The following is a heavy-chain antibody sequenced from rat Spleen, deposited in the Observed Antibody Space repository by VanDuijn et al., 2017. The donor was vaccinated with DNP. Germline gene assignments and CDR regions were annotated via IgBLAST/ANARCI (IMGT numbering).Heavy chain of an antibody. V-gene: IGHV3-1*01. CDR1: GNSITSNY. J-gene: IGHJ4*01. D-gene: IGHD1-4*01. CDR2: ISYSGST. CDR3: ARWPGYNPPYAMDA. Sequence: EVQLQESGPGLVKPSQSLSLTCSVTGNSITSNYWGWIRKFPGDKMEWVGHISYSGSTSYNPSLKSRISITRDTSKNQLFLQVNSVTTEDTATYYCARWPGYNPPYAMDAWGQGTSVTVSS.